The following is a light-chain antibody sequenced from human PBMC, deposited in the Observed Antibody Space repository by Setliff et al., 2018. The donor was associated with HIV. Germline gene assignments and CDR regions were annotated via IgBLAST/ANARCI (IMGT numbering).Light chain of an antibody. CDR1: SSDVGGYNY. J-gene: IGLJ1*01. CDR3: TSYTSNFTYV. Sequence: QSVLTQPASVSGSPGQSITISCTGTSSDVGGYNYVSWYQQYPGKAPKLMIYEVSNRPSGVSNRFSGSKSGNTASLTISGLQAEDEADYYCTSYTSNFTYVFGTGTKV. CDR2: EVS. V-gene: IGLV2-14*01.